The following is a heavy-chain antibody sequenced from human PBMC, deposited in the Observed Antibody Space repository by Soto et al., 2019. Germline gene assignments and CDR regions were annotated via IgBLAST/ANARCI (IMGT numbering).Heavy chain of an antibody. Sequence: QVQLVESGGGVVQPGRSLRLSCAASGFNFSSYVMHWVRQAPGKGLEWVAVIWYDGGNKYYADSVKGRFPISRDNSKNTLYLQMNSLRAEDTAVHYCARDGQWLPRDGLRSSYYFDYWGQGTLVTVSS. J-gene: IGHJ4*02. V-gene: IGHV3-33*01. CDR3: ARDGQWLPRDGLRSSYYFDY. D-gene: IGHD6-19*01. CDR2: IWYDGGNK. CDR1: GFNFSSYV.